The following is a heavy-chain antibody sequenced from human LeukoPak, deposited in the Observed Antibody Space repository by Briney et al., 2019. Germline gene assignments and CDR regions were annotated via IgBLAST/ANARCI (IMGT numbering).Heavy chain of an antibody. V-gene: IGHV1-69*06. J-gene: IGHJ4*02. CDR1: GGTFSSYA. Sequence: GASVKVSCKASGGTFSSYAISWVRQAPGQGLEWMGGIIPIFGTANYAQKFQGRVTITADKSTSTAYMELSSLRSEDTAVYYCATLPPYYYGSGSSPDYWGQGTLVTVSS. CDR3: ATLPPYYYGSGSSPDY. CDR2: IIPIFGTA. D-gene: IGHD3-10*01.